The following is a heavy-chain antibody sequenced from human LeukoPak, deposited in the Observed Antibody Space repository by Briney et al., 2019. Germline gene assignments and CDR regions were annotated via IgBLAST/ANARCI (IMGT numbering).Heavy chain of an antibody. D-gene: IGHD6-13*01. CDR1: GSSISSGSYY. CDR2: IYTSGST. Sequence: SETLSLTCTVSGSSISSGSYYWGWIRQPAGKGLEWIGRIYTSGSTNYNPSLKSRVTISVDTSKNQFSLKLSSVTAADTAVYYCARGDDSSSWYEWFDPWGQGTLVTVSS. V-gene: IGHV4-61*02. J-gene: IGHJ5*02. CDR3: ARGDDSSSWYEWFDP.